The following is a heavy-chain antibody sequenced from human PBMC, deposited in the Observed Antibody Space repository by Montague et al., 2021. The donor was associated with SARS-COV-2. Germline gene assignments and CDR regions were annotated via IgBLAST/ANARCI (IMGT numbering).Heavy chain of an antibody. D-gene: IGHD6-13*01. CDR2: ISYDGSNK. CDR1: GFTFSSYA. V-gene: IGHV3-30-3*01. CDR3: ARDQQLAVDY. J-gene: IGHJ4*02. Sequence: CAASGFTFSSYAMHWVRQAPGKGLEWVAVISYDGSNKYYADSVKGRFTISRDNSKNTLYLQMNSLRAEDTAVYYCARDQQLAVDYWGQGTLVTVSS.